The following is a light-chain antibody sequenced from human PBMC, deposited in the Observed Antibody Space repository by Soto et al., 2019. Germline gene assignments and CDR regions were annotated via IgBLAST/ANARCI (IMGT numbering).Light chain of an antibody. CDR1: SSDVGGYNY. V-gene: IGLV2-8*01. J-gene: IGLJ1*01. CDR2: EVS. Sequence: QSVLAQPPSASGSPGQSVTISCTGTSSDVGGYNYVSWYQQHPGKAPKLMIYEVSKRPSGVPDRFSGSKSGNTASLTISGLKHEDESDYYCSSYGRNINYVFGSGTKVXVL. CDR3: SSYGRNINYV.